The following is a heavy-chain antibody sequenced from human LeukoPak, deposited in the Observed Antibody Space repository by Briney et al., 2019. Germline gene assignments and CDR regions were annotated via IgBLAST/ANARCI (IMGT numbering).Heavy chain of an antibody. D-gene: IGHD6-13*01. Sequence: GRSLSHSCAACGFTFSSYVMHWVRQAPGKGLEWVSAISGSGGSTYYADSVTGQFTISRDNSKTTLYLQMNSLRAEDTAVYYCAKASSSWYYYFDYWGQGTLVTVSS. V-gene: IGHV3-23*01. CDR3: AKASSSWYYYFDY. J-gene: IGHJ4*02. CDR2: ISGSGGST. CDR1: GFTFSSYV.